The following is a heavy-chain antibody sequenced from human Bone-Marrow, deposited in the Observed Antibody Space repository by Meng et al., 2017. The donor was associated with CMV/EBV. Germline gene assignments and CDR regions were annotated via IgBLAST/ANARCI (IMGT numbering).Heavy chain of an antibody. V-gene: IGHV1-18*01. CDR1: GGTFSSYA. CDR2: ISAYNGNT. D-gene: IGHD3-3*01. J-gene: IGHJ4*02. Sequence: ASVKVSCKASGGTFSSYAISWVRQAPGQGLEWMGWISAYNGNTNYAQKLQGRVTMTTDTSTSTAYMELRSLRSDDTAVYYCARGETKYYDFWSGYYTGVAPDYWGQGTLVTVSS. CDR3: ARGETKYYDFWSGYYTGVAPDY.